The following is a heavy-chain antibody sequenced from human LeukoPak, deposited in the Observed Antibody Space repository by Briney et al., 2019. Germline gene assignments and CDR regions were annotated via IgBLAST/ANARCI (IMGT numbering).Heavy chain of an antibody. Sequence: VGSLRLSCAASGFTFSSYWMSWVRQAPGKGLEWVANIKQDGSVKYYVDSVKGRFTISRDNAKNSLYLQMNSLRAEDTAVYYCARDINYYDSSSSDYWGQGTLVTVSS. CDR3: ARDINYYDSSSSDY. D-gene: IGHD3-22*01. CDR1: GFTFSSYW. CDR2: IKQDGSVK. J-gene: IGHJ4*02. V-gene: IGHV3-7*01.